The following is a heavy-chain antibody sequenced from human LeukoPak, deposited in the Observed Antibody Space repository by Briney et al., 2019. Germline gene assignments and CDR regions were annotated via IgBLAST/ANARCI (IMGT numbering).Heavy chain of an antibody. V-gene: IGHV3-30*18. J-gene: IGHJ6*02. D-gene: IGHD6-13*01. CDR1: GFTFSNAW. CDR2: IPYDGGNK. Sequence: GGSLRLSCAASGFTFSNAWMSWVRQAPGKGLEWVAVIPYDGGNKYYADSVKGRFTISRDNSKNTQYLQMNSLRAEDTAVYFCAKDRLQQLGYGMDVWGQGTTVTVSS. CDR3: AKDRLQQLGYGMDV.